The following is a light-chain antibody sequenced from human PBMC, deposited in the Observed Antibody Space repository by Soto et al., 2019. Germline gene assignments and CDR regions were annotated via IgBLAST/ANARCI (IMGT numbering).Light chain of an antibody. V-gene: IGKV3-20*01. J-gene: IGKJ2*02. CDR3: QQYGSSPRT. CDR1: QSVTSNY. CDR2: GAT. Sequence: ETVLTQSPGTLSLSPGERATLSCRASQSVTSNYLAWYQLKPGQAPRLLVYGATNRATGIPDTFRGSGSGKDFTLTISNLEPEDFAVYYCQQYGSSPRTFGQGTKLELK.